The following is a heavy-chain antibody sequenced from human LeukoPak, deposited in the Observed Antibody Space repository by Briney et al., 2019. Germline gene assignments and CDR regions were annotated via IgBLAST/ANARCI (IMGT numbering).Heavy chain of an antibody. CDR3: VRVALLEENQYNWFDP. D-gene: IGHD1-1*01. Sequence: ASVKVSCKASGYTFTGYYMHWVRQAPGQGLEWMGWINPNSGGTNYAQKFQGRVTMTRDTSISTAYMELSRLRSDDTAVYYCVRVALLEENQYNWFDPWGQGTLVTVSS. CDR2: INPNSGGT. V-gene: IGHV1-2*02. CDR1: GYTFTGYY. J-gene: IGHJ5*02.